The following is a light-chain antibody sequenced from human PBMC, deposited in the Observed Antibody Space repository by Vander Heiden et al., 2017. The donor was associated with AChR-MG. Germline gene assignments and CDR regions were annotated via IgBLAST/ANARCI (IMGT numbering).Light chain of an antibody. V-gene: IGLV2-14*03. CDR1: SSDVGGYNY. CDR2: DVT. CDR3: CSYTNTFTAI. J-gene: IGLJ2*01. Sequence: QSALTQPASVSGSPGQSITISCSGTSSDVGGYNYVSWYQHHPGKAPKLMIYDVTNRPSGVSNRFSGSKSGNTASLTISGLQAEDEADYYCCSYTNTFTAIFGGGTKLTGL.